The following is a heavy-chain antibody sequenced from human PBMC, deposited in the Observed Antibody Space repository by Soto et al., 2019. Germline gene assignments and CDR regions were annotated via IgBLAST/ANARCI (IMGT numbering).Heavy chain of an antibody. D-gene: IGHD2-21*02. Sequence: QVQLVQSGAEVKKPGTSVKISCKTSGSTFTDYYIHLVRQAPGQGIEWMAMINPRDGSTSYAQKFQGRFTVTRDTATSTVYIEVSSLRFDDSAMYYCARGSGVVTAVRGYGGQGALVTVSS. CDR2: INPRDGST. CDR1: GSTFTDYY. J-gene: IGHJ4*02. V-gene: IGHV1-46*01. CDR3: ARGSGVVTAVRGY.